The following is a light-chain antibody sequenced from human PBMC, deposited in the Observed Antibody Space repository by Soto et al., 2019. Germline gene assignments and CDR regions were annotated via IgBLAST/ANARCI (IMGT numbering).Light chain of an antibody. V-gene: IGLV2-8*01. CDR3: SSYAGSNAWV. CDR2: EVS. J-gene: IGLJ3*02. Sequence: QSALTQPTSASGSPGQSVTISCTGTSSDVGGYNYVSWYQQHPGKAPKLMIYEVSKRPSGVPDRFSGSKSGNTASLTVSALQAEDEADYYCSSYAGSNAWVFGGGTQLTVL. CDR1: SSDVGGYNY.